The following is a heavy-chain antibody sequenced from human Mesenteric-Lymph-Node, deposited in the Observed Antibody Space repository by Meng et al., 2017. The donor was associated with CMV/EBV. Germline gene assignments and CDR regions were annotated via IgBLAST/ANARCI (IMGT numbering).Heavy chain of an antibody. Sequence: GGSLRLSWAASEFTLRTSDMNWVRQAPGKGLEWVSYISNTGSATYYADSLKGRFTISRDNAKNSLYLQMNSLRAEDTAVYFCARDLTVVGYYAMDVWGQGTTVTVSS. CDR2: ISNTGSAT. CDR3: ARDLTVVGYYAMDV. V-gene: IGHV3-48*04. D-gene: IGHD3-22*01. CDR1: EFTLRTSD. J-gene: IGHJ6*02.